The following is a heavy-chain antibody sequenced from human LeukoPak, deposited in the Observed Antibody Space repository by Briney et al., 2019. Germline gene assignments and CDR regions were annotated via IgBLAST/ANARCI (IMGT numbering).Heavy chain of an antibody. CDR3: AGEWLDDDAFDI. Sequence: PSETLSLTCTVSGGSISSYYWSWIRQPPGKGLEWIGYIYYSGSTNYNPSLKSRVTISVDTSKNLFSLKLSSVTAADTAVYYCAGEWLDDDAFDIWGQGTMVTVSS. V-gene: IGHV4-59*01. D-gene: IGHD3-22*01. CDR1: GGSISSYY. CDR2: IYYSGST. J-gene: IGHJ3*02.